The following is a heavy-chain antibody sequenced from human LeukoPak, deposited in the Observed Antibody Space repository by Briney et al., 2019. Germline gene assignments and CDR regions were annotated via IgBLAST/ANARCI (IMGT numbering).Heavy chain of an antibody. V-gene: IGHV3-74*01. CDR2: INSDGINT. Sequence: GGSLRLSCAASGFTFSNYWMHWVRQAPGKGLVWVSRINSDGINTSYADSVKGRFTISRDNAKNTLNLQMNSLRAEDTAVYYCARDRGVVITSNFDYWGQGTLVTVSS. D-gene: IGHD3-22*01. J-gene: IGHJ4*02. CDR3: ARDRGVVITSNFDY. CDR1: GFTFSNYW.